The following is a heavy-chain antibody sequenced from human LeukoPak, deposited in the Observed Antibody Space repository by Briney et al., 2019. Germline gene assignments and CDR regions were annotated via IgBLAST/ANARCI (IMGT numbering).Heavy chain of an antibody. Sequence: GGSLRLSCAASGFTFSDYHMSWIRQAPGKGLEWVSYISSSGRTIYYADSVKGRFTISRDNAKNSLYLQMNSLRAEDTAVYYCARSTGSRYYYIDVWGKGTTVTVSS. V-gene: IGHV3-11*01. CDR3: ARSTGSRYYYIDV. CDR2: ISSSGRTI. CDR1: GFTFSDYH. D-gene: IGHD1-14*01. J-gene: IGHJ6*03.